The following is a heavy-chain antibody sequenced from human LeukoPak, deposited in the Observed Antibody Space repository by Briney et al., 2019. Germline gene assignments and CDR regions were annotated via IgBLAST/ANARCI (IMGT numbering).Heavy chain of an antibody. D-gene: IGHD6-19*01. J-gene: IGHJ4*02. CDR1: AFTFSSYA. CDR3: ARFASSGWNYFAY. Sequence: PGRSLRLSCAPAAFTFSSYAMHWVRQAPGKGLAWEAAISYDGSNKYYADSVEGRSTMYRDNSKDTVYMQINSLITNDMAVYYRARFASSGWNYFAYWGQGTLVTVSS. CDR2: ISYDGSNK. V-gene: IGHV3-30*08.